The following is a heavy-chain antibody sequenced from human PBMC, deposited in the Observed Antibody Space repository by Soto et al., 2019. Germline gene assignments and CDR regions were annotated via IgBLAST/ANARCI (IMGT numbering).Heavy chain of an antibody. J-gene: IGHJ4*02. D-gene: IGHD3-16*01. CDR1: GGSISSYY. Sequence: ETLSLTCTVSGGSISSYYWSWIRQPPGKGLEWIGYIYYSGSTNYNPSLKSRVTISVDTSKNQFSLKLSSVTAADTAVYYCARASYGSFDYWGQGTLVTVSS. CDR2: IYYSGST. V-gene: IGHV4-59*01. CDR3: ARASYGSFDY.